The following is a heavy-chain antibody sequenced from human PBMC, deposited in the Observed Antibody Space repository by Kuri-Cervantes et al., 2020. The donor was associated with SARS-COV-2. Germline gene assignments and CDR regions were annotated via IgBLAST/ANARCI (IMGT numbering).Heavy chain of an antibody. V-gene: IGHV1-2*06. Sequence: ASVKVSCKASGYTFTGYYMHWVRQAPGQGLEWMGRINPSGGTKYAQKFQGRVTMTRDTSISTAYMELSRLRSEDTAVYYCATATPLVGATIWFDPWGQGTLVTVSS. CDR2: INPSGGT. CDR1: GYTFTGYY. J-gene: IGHJ5*02. D-gene: IGHD1-26*01. CDR3: ATATPLVGATIWFDP.